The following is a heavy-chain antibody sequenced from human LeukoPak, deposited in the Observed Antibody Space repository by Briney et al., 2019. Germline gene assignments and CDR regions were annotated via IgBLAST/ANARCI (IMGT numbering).Heavy chain of an antibody. CDR2: ISYDGSNE. CDR3: AKDLLSMVLDY. Sequence: PGGSLRLSCAASGFTFSSYGMHWVRQAPGKGLEWVAVISYDGSNEYYADSVKGRFTISRDNSKNTLYLQMNSLRAEDTAVYYCAKDLLSMVLDYWGQGTLVTVSS. J-gene: IGHJ4*02. D-gene: IGHD2/OR15-2a*01. CDR1: GFTFSSYG. V-gene: IGHV3-30*18.